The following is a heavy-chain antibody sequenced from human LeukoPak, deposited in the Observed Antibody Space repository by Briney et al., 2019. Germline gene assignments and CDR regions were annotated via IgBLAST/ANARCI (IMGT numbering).Heavy chain of an antibody. D-gene: IGHD2-15*01. CDR3: TREGEYCSGGSCHASY. V-gene: IGHV3-23*01. J-gene: IGHJ4*02. CDR2: ISGSGGST. Sequence: GGSLRLSCAASGFTFSSYAMSWVSQAPGKGLEWVSAISGSGGSTYYADSVKGRFTISRDNSKNTLYLQMNSLRAEDTAVYYCTREGEYCSGGSCHASYWGQGTLVTVSS. CDR1: GFTFSSYA.